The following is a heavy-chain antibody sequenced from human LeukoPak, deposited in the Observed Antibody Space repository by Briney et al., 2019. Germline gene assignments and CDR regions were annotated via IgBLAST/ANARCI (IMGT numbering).Heavy chain of an antibody. CDR2: INPSGGGT. J-gene: IGHJ4*02. Sequence: EASVKVSCKASGYTFTSYYMHWVRQAPGQGLEWMGIINPSGGGTSYAQKFQGRVTMTRDTSTSTVYMELNSLTSEDTAVYYCAKNVRDTGTFDYWGQGTLVTVSS. D-gene: IGHD5-18*01. CDR1: GYTFTSYY. CDR3: AKNVRDTGTFDY. V-gene: IGHV1-46*01.